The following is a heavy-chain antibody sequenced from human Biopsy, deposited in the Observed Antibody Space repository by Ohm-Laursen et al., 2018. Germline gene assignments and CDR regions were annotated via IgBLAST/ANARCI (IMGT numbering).Heavy chain of an antibody. Sequence: TLSLSCTASGDSVTKYYWSWIRQPPGKGLEWIGHIYYSVMTNYNPSLQSRVSISVDTSRNQVSLTLSSVTAADTAVYCCARDSGILNYGNFKYYHYYGMDVWGQGTKVTVSS. CDR3: ARDSGILNYGNFKYYHYYGMDV. CDR2: IYYSVMT. J-gene: IGHJ6*02. V-gene: IGHV4-59*02. D-gene: IGHD4-11*01. CDR1: GDSVTKYY.